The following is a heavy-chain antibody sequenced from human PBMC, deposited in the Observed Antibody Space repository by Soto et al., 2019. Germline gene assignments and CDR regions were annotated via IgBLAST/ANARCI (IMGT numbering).Heavy chain of an antibody. CDR2: IIGIGGST. CDR1: GFTFSSYA. V-gene: IGHV3-23*01. Sequence: GGSLRLSCAASGFTFSSYAMSWVRQAPGKGLEWVSAIIGIGGSTYYADSVKGRFTISRDNSKNTLYLQMNSLRAEDTAVYYCANMGSGADNEWLAPYYYYGMDVWGQGTTVTVS. J-gene: IGHJ6*02. CDR3: ANMGSGADNEWLAPYYYYGMDV. D-gene: IGHD6-19*01.